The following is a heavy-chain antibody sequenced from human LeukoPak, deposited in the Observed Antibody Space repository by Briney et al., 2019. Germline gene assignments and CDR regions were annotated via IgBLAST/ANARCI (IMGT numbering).Heavy chain of an antibody. V-gene: IGHV1-18*04. CDR2: ISAYNGNT. J-gene: IGHJ4*02. Sequence: ASVKVSCKASGYTFTSYGISWVRQAPGQGLEWMGWISAYNGNTNYAQKLQGRVTMTTDTSTSTAYMELRSLRSDDTAVYYCARGLHPSMVRGVPFNFDYWGQGTLDTVSS. CDR1: GYTFTSYG. CDR3: ARGLHPSMVRGVPFNFDY. D-gene: IGHD3-10*01.